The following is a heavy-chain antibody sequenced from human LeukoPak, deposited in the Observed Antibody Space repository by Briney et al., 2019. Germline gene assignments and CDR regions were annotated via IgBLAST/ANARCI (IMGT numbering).Heavy chain of an antibody. CDR2: ISSSGSTI. CDR3: ARDGSSGWFNWFDP. Sequence: PGGSLRLSCAASGFTFTSYEMNRVRQAPGKGLEWVSYISSSGSTIYYADSVKGRFTISRDNAKNSLYLQMNSLRAEDTAVYYCARDGSSGWFNWFDPWGQGTLVTVSS. D-gene: IGHD6-19*01. J-gene: IGHJ5*02. CDR1: GFTFTSYE. V-gene: IGHV3-48*03.